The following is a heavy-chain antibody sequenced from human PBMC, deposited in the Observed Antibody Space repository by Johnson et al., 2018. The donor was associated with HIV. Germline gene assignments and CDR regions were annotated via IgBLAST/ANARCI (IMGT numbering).Heavy chain of an antibody. D-gene: IGHD2-15*01. CDR1: GFTFSDYY. CDR2: LYSSGKT. V-gene: IGHV3-66*02. Sequence: EVQLVESGGGLVKPGGSLRLSCAASGFTFSDYYMTWVRQASGKGLELVSLLYSSGKTYYADSVKGRFTISRDKSKNTLYLQMNSLRADDTAVYYCARTTRMVGAFDIWGQGTMVTVSS. CDR3: ARTTRMVGAFDI. J-gene: IGHJ3*02.